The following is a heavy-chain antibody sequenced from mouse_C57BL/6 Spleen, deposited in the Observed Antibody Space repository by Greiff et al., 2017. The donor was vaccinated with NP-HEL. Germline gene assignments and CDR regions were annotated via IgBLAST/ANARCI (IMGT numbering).Heavy chain of an antibody. CDR2: IYPRDGST. J-gene: IGHJ2*01. Sequence: VQLQQSDAELVKPGASVKISCTASGYTFTDYTIHWMQQRPEQGLEWIGYIYPRDGSTTYNEKFTVKAPFTAYKSSCTAYMQLHSLTSEDSAVDVCARYYCASTYTDYWGQGTTLTVSA. D-gene: IGHD1-1*01. CDR1: GYTFTDYT. CDR3: ARYYCASTYTDY. V-gene: IGHV1-78*01.